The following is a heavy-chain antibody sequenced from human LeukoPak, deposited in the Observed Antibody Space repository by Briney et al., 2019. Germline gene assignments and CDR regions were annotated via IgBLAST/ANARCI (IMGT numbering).Heavy chain of an antibody. CDR2: ISFDGSNK. CDR3: VSFDY. Sequence: GRSLRLSCAASGFTFSSYGMHWVRQAPGKGLEWVALISFDGSNKYYVDSVKGRFIISRDNFKNTLYLQMNSLRAEDTAVYYCVSFDYWGQETLVTVSS. CDR1: GFTFSSYG. J-gene: IGHJ4*02. V-gene: IGHV3-30*03.